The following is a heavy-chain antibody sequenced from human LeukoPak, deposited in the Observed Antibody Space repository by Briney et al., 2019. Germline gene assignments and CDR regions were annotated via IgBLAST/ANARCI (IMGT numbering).Heavy chain of an antibody. J-gene: IGHJ4*02. D-gene: IGHD6-6*01. CDR3: AKGLVGSSIADFFDY. CDR1: GFTFDDYA. CDR2: ISWNSGSI. V-gene: IGHV3-9*03. Sequence: GGSLRLSCAASGFTFDDYAMPWVRHAPGKGLEWVSGISWNSGSIGYADSVKGRFTISRDNAKNSLYLQINSLRGEDMALYYCAKGLVGSSIADFFDYWGQGILVTVSS.